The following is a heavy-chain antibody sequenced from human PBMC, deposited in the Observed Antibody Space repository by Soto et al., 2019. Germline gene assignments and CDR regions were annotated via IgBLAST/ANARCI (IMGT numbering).Heavy chain of an antibody. J-gene: IGHJ4*02. Sequence: GESLKISCKASGYSFTNYWIGWVRRMPGKGLEWMGTIYPGDPDTRYSPSFQGQVTFSVDKSINTAYLHWTSLKASDTAIYYCAIQHPLDSSAWYNWGQGTLVTVSS. CDR1: GYSFTNYW. D-gene: IGHD6-19*01. CDR3: AIQHPLDSSAWYN. V-gene: IGHV5-51*01. CDR2: IYPGDPDT.